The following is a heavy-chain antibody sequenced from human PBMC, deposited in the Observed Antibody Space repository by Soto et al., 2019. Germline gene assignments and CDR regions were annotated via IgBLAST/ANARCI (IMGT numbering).Heavy chain of an antibody. Sequence: EMQLVESGGGLVQPGGSLRLSCVASGFRLSNHFMNWVRQAPGKGLEWVATIKEDGREKYYVDSVEGRFTISRDNAKNSLYLEVTNVRDGDTGVYFSAAPRYRGMDVWGQGTTVTVSS. CDR1: GFRLSNHF. D-gene: IGHD3-10*01. J-gene: IGHJ6*02. CDR2: IKEDGREK. CDR3: AAPRYRGMDV. V-gene: IGHV3-7*03.